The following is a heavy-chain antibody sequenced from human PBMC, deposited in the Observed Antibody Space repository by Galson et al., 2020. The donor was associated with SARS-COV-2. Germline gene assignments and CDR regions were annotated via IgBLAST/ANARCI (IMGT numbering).Heavy chain of an antibody. CDR3: ATPVRRELGGAFDI. CDR2: IYSGGST. D-gene: IGHD1-26*01. V-gene: IGHV3-66*01. CDR1: GFTVSSNY. J-gene: IGHJ3*02. Sequence: GGSLRLSCAASGFTVSSNYMSWVRQAPGKGLEWVSVIYSGGSTYYADSVKGRFTISRDNSKNTLYLQMNSLRAEDTAVYYCATPVRRELGGAFDIWGQGTMVTVSS.